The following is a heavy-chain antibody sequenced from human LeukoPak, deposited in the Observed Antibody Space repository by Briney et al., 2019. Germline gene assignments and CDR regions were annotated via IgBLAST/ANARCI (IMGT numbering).Heavy chain of an antibody. D-gene: IGHD1-14*01. CDR2: ISYDGSNK. CDR1: GFTFSSYG. J-gene: IGHJ6*03. CDR3: AKGTSWMSPYFYMED. V-gene: IGHV3-30*18. Sequence: GSLRLSCAASGFTFSSYGMHWVRQAPGKGLEWVAVISYDGSNKYYADSVKGRFTISRDNSKSTLYLHMSSLRAEDTAVYYCAKGTSWMSPYFYMEDWGTGTTVTVSS.